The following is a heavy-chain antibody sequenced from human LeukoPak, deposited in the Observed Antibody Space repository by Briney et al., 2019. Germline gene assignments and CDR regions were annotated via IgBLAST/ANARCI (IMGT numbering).Heavy chain of an antibody. J-gene: IGHJ4*02. CDR2: IHYSGNT. CDR1: GDSTRRNY. CDR3: AAYRSGTHYNSYYFDD. Sequence: SETLSLTCSISGDSTRRNYWSWIRQPPGKGLEWIGYIHYSGNTNYNPSLKSRVSISVDTSKNQFSLKLTSVTAADTAVYYCAAYRSGTHYNSYYFDDWGQGTLVTVSS. D-gene: IGHD3-10*01. V-gene: IGHV4-59*08.